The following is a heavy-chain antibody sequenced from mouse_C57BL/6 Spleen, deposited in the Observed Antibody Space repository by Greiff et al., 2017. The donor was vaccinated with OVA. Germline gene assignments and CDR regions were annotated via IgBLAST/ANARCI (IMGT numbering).Heavy chain of an antibody. V-gene: IGHV1-66*01. CDR1: GYSFTSYY. CDR3: ARSLLHYFDY. D-gene: IGHD1-1*01. J-gene: IGHJ2*01. CDR2: IYPGSGNT. Sequence: VQLQQSGPELVKPGASVKISCKASGYSFTSYYIHWVKQRPGQGLEWIGWIYPGSGNTKYNEKFKGKATLTADTSSSTAYMQLSSLTSEDSAVYYCARSLLHYFDYWGQGTTLTVSS.